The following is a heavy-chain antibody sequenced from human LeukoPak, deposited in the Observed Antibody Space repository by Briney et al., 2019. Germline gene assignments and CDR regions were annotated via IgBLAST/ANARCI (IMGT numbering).Heavy chain of an antibody. J-gene: IGHJ4*02. CDR3: AGEFAY. Sequence: SQTLSLTCTVSGGSISSGDYYWSWIRQHPGKGLEWIGRIYTSGSTNYNPSLRSRVTISVDTSKNQFSLKLTSVTAADTAVYYCAGEFAYWGQGTLVSVSS. CDR1: GGSISSGDYY. CDR2: IYTSGST. V-gene: IGHV4-61*02.